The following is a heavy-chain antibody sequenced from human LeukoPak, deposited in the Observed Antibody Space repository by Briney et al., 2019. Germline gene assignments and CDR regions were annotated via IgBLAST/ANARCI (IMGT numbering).Heavy chain of an antibody. Sequence: GGSLRLSCAASRFTFSSYGMHWVRQAPGKGLEWVTFISYDGSNKYYADSVKGRFSISRDNSKNTLYLQMNSLRTDDTAVYYCARQHTSSWFFGFDFWGQGTLVTVSS. CDR1: RFTFSSYG. V-gene: IGHV3-30*03. CDR3: ARQHTSSWFFGFDF. D-gene: IGHD6-13*01. J-gene: IGHJ4*02. CDR2: ISYDGSNK.